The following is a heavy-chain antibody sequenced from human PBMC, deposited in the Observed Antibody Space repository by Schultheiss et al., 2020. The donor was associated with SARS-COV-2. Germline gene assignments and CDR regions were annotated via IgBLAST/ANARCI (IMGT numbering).Heavy chain of an antibody. D-gene: IGHD2-2*01. CDR1: GFTFSSYD. CDR2: IGTAGDT. V-gene: IGHV3-13*01. J-gene: IGHJ4*02. Sequence: GGSLRLSCAASGFTFSSYDMHWVRQATGKGLEWVSAIGTAGDTYYPGSVKGRFTISRDNSKNSLYLQMNSLRTEDTALYYCAKDMRLAPGYWGQGTLVTVSS. CDR3: AKDMRLAPGY.